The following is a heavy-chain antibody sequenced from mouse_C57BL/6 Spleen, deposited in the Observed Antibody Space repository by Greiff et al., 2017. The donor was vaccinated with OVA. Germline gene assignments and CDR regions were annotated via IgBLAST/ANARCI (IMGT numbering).Heavy chain of an antibody. CDR1: GYTFTSYW. D-gene: IGHD3-2*02. Sequence: VQLQQPGAELVKPGASVKMSCKASGYTFTSYWITWVKQRPGQGLEWIGDIYPGSGSTNYNEKFKSKATLTVDTSSSTAYMQLSSLTSEDSAVYYCAREDSSGQSPMDYWGQGTSVTVSS. J-gene: IGHJ4*01. CDR2: IYPGSGST. CDR3: AREDSSGQSPMDY. V-gene: IGHV1-55*01.